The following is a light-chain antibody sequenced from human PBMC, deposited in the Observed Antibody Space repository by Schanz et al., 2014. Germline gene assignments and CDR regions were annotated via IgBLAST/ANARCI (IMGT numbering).Light chain of an antibody. CDR2: GTS. CDR1: QSVNSN. V-gene: IGKV3-20*01. Sequence: EIVMTQSPATLSVSPGERATLSCRASQSVNSNLAWYQQKPGQAPRLLICGTSIRATGIPDRFSGSGSGTDITLTISRLELEEFAVDYWQQYGSSPITFGLGTRVDI. CDR3: QQYGSSPIT. J-gene: IGKJ3*01.